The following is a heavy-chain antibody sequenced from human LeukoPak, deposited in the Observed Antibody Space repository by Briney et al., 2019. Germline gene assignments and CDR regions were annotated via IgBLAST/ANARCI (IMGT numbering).Heavy chain of an antibody. Sequence: GESPKISCKGSGYSFTSYWISWVRPMPGKGLEWMGRIDPSDSYTNYSPSFQGHVTISADKSISTAYLQWSSLKASDTAMYYCARSVAGTTFDYWGQGTLVTVSS. V-gene: IGHV5-10-1*01. CDR2: IDPSDSYT. J-gene: IGHJ4*02. D-gene: IGHD6-19*01. CDR1: GYSFTSYW. CDR3: ARSVAGTTFDY.